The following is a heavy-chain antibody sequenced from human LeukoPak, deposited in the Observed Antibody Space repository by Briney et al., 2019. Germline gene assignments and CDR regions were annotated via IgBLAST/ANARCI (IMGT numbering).Heavy chain of an antibody. V-gene: IGHV3-30*18. Sequence: PGRSLRLSCAASGFIFSNYVMHWVRQAPGKGLEWVAATSYDGSTKYFADSVKGRFTISRDNSKNTLYLQMNSLRAEDTAVYYCAKDINEYYYDSTGLDYWGQGTLVTVSS. CDR2: TSYDGSTK. CDR1: GFIFSNYV. CDR3: AKDINEYYYDSTGLDY. J-gene: IGHJ4*02. D-gene: IGHD3-22*01.